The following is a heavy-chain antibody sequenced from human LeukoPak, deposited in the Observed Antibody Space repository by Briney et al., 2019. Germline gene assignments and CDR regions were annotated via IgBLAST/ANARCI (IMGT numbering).Heavy chain of an antibody. V-gene: IGHV1-8*01. CDR3: ARANLVVVPAAIIQGYYYYYMDV. J-gene: IGHJ6*03. CDR2: MNPNSGTT. D-gene: IGHD2-2*01. CDR1: GYTFTSYD. Sequence: ASVKVSCKASGYTFTSYDINWVRQATGQGLEWMGWMNPNSGTTGYAQKFQGRVTMTRNTSISTAYMELSSLRSEDTAVYYCARANLVVVPAAIIQGYYYYYMDVWGKGTTVTVSS.